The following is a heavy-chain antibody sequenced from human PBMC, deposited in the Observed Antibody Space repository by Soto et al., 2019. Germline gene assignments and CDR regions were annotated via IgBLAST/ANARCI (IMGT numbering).Heavy chain of an antibody. Sequence: EVQLLVSGGGLVQPGGSLRLSCAASGLTFSTYAMSWVRQAPGRGLEWVSSITGNGATTYYTDSVKGRFIISRDNSKHTLFLQRNSLSAEDTALYYCAKDRPNYYGSGGGYYKAGGDYWGQGTLVTVSS. CDR3: AKDRPNYYGSGGGYYKAGGDY. CDR1: GLTFSTYA. CDR2: ITGNGATT. D-gene: IGHD3-10*01. V-gene: IGHV3-23*01. J-gene: IGHJ4*02.